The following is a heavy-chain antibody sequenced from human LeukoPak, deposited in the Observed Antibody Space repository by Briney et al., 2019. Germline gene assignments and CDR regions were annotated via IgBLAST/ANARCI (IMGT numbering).Heavy chain of an antibody. J-gene: IGHJ4*02. CDR1: GGTVSSYA. CDR2: IIRIFGTA. CDR3: ARAWLRDCSGGSCYYFDY. D-gene: IGHD2-15*01. Sequence: GASVKVSCKASGGTVSSYAISWVRQAPGQGLEWMGGIIRIFGTANYAQKFQGRVTITADKSTSTAYMELSSLRSEDTAVYYCARAWLRDCSGGSCYYFDYWGQGTLVTVSS. V-gene: IGHV1-69*06.